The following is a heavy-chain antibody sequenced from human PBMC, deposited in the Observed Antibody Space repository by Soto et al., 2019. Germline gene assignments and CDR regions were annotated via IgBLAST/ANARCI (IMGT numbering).Heavy chain of an antibody. CDR3: GTMPIVVEPAPMDV. V-gene: IGHV4-30-4*01. CDR1: GGSISSGDYY. D-gene: IGHD2-2*01. Sequence: SETLSLTCTVSGGSISSGDYYWSWIRQPPGKGLEWIGYTYYSGSTSYNASLKSRTSISADPSNNQSSLKLHSLTAADTAVYFCGTMPIVVEPAPMDVWGPGTSVTVSS. J-gene: IGHJ6*02. CDR2: TYYSGST.